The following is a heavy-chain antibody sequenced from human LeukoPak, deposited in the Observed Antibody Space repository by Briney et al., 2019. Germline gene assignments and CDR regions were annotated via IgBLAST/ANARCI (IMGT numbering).Heavy chain of an antibody. D-gene: IGHD6-19*01. Sequence: PSETLSLTCAVYGGSFGGYYWSWIRQPPGKGLEWIGEINHSGSTNYNPSLKSRVTISVDTSKNQFSLKLSSVTAADTAVYYCARDLRSSGWYVFDHWGRGTLVTVSS. CDR2: INHSGST. J-gene: IGHJ4*02. CDR3: ARDLRSSGWYVFDH. V-gene: IGHV4-34*01. CDR1: GGSFGGYY.